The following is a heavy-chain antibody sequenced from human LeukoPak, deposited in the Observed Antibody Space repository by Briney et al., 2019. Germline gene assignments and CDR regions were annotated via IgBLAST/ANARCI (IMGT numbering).Heavy chain of an antibody. CDR1: GGTFSSYA. Sequence: ASVKVSCKASGGTFSSYAISWVRQAPGQGLEWMGGIIPIFGTANYAQKFQGRVTITADESTSTAYMELSSLRSEDTAVYYCARAGKAYYYDSSGYSIEYWGQGTLVTVSS. CDR3: ARAGKAYYYDSSGYSIEY. V-gene: IGHV1-69*13. J-gene: IGHJ4*02. CDR2: IIPIFGTA. D-gene: IGHD3-22*01.